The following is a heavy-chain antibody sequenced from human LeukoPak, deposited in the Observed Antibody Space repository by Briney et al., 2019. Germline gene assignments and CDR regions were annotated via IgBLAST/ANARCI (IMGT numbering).Heavy chain of an antibody. CDR1: GFTFSSYS. V-gene: IGHV3-21*01. Sequence: GGSLRLSCAASGFTFSSYSMNWVRQAPGKGLEWVSSISSSSSYIYYADSVKGRFTISRDNAKNSLYLQMNSLRAEDTAVYYCARDPMDSGYDLDYWGQGTLVTVSS. CDR3: ARDPMDSGYDLDY. CDR2: ISSSSSYI. J-gene: IGHJ4*02. D-gene: IGHD5-12*01.